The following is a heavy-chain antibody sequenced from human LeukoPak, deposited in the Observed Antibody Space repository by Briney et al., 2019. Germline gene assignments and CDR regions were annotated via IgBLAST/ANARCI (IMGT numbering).Heavy chain of an antibody. Sequence: ASVKVSCKASGYTFTAYYMHWVRQAPGQGLEWMGWISAYNGNTNYAQKLQGRVTMTTDTSTSTAYMELRSLRSEDTAVYYCATGESYYYGSGSYHYWGQGTLVTVSS. J-gene: IGHJ4*02. CDR1: GYTFTAYY. CDR2: ISAYNGNT. CDR3: ATGESYYYGSGSYHY. D-gene: IGHD3-10*01. V-gene: IGHV1-18*04.